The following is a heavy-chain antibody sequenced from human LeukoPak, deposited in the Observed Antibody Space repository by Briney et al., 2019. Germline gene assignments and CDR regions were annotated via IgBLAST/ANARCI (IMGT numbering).Heavy chain of an antibody. J-gene: IGHJ5*02. Sequence: GASVKVSCKASGYTFTGYYMHWVRQAPGQGLEWMGWINPNSGGTNYAQKFQGRVTMTRDTSISTAYMELSRLRSDDTAVYYCAREGRSSSSWYRQNWFDPWGQGTLVTVSS. V-gene: IGHV1-2*02. CDR1: GYTFTGYY. D-gene: IGHD6-13*01. CDR3: AREGRSSSSWYRQNWFDP. CDR2: INPNSGGT.